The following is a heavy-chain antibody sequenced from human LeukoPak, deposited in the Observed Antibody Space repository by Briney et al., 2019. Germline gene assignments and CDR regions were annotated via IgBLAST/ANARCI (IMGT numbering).Heavy chain of an antibody. J-gene: IGHJ6*03. CDR2: INPNNGDT. Sequence: GASVKVSCTASGYTFTDYYMHWVRQAPGQGLEWMGWINPNNGDTNYSHKFRGRVTMTRDTSIRTAYMELFRLRSDDTALYYCARARSRYCGGDTCFSVSSYYYYMDVWGTGTTVTISS. CDR3: ARARSRYCGGDTCFSVSSYYYYMDV. CDR1: GYTFTDYY. V-gene: IGHV1-2*07. D-gene: IGHD2-15*01.